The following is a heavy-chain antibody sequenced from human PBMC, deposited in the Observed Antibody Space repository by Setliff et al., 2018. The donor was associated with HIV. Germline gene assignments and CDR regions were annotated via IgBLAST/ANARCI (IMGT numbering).Heavy chain of an antibody. CDR1: GYTFTSYD. Sequence: ASVKVSCKASGYTFTSYDINWVRQATGQGLEWMGWMNPNSGNTGYAQKFQGRVTMTRNTSISTAYMELSSLRSEDTAVYYCARGAWYTSGWYSSRYMDVWGKGTTVTGSS. V-gene: IGHV1-8*02. D-gene: IGHD6-19*01. CDR2: MNPNSGNT. J-gene: IGHJ6*03. CDR3: ARGAWYTSGWYSSRYMDV.